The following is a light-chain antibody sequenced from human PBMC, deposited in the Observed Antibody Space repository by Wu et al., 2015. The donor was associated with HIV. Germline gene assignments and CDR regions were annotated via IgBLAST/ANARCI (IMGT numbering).Light chain of an antibody. Sequence: EIVLTQSPGTLSLSPGEGATLSCRASQSVRSSHLAWYQQKPGQAPRLIIYAASTRATGIPDRFSGSGSGTDFTLTISRLEPEDFAVFYCQQYGSSPTFGGGTKVEIK. CDR2: AAS. CDR1: QSVRSSH. CDR3: QQYGSSPT. J-gene: IGKJ4*01. V-gene: IGKV3-20*01.